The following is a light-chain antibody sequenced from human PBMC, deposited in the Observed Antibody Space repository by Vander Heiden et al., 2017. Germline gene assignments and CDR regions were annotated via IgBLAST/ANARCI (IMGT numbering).Light chain of an antibody. CDR1: TSTIGAGYD. CDR3: QSYDSSLGGHVV. J-gene: IGLJ2*01. CDR2: DNI. Sequence: QSVLPQPPPVSGAPGQRVTISCTGSTSTIGAGYDVHWYQQLPGTAPKLLIYDNINRPSGVPDRFSGSKSGTSASLAITGLQAEDEADYYCQSYDSSLGGHVVFGGGTKLTVL. V-gene: IGLV1-40*01.